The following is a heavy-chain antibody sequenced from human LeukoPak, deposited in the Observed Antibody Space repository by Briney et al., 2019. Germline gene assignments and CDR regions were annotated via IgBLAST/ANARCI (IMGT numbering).Heavy chain of an antibody. V-gene: IGHV1-69*06. Sequence: ASVKVSCKASGGTFSSYAISWVRQAPGQGLEWMGGIIPIFGTANYAQKFQGRVTITADKSTSTAYMELSSLRPEDTAVYYCASLDYYDSSEDNGAFDIWGQGTMVTVSS. J-gene: IGHJ3*02. D-gene: IGHD3-22*01. CDR1: GGTFSSYA. CDR2: IIPIFGTA. CDR3: ASLDYYDSSEDNGAFDI.